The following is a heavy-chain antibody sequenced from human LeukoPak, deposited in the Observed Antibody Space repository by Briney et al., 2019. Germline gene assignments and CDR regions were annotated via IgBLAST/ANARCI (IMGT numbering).Heavy chain of an antibody. Sequence: GGSLRLSCAASGFTFSNYWMSWVRQAPGKGLEWVANINTDGSQKYYVDSVKGRFTISRDNAKNSLYLQMNSLRAEDTAVYFCSRAEDYWGQGTLVTVSS. V-gene: IGHV3-7*01. D-gene: IGHD1-14*01. CDR2: INTDGSQK. J-gene: IGHJ4*02. CDR1: GFTFSNYW. CDR3: SRAEDY.